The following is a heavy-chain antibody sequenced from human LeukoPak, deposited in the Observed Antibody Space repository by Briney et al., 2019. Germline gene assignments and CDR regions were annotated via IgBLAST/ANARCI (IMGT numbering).Heavy chain of an antibody. CDR1: GFTVSSNF. Sequence: PGGSLRLSCAASGFTVSSNFMSWVRQVPGKGLEWVSIIYSGGNTYYADSVKGRFTISRDNSKNTLYLQMNSLRAEDTAVYYCARGGTTVTTFDYWGQGTLVTVSS. CDR3: ARGGTTVTTFDY. J-gene: IGHJ4*02. V-gene: IGHV3-53*01. CDR2: IYSGGNT. D-gene: IGHD4-17*01.